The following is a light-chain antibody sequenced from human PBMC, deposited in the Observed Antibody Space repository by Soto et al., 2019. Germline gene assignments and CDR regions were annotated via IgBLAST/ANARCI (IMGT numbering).Light chain of an antibody. CDR2: DAS. V-gene: IGKV3-11*01. CDR3: QQRSNWPPLT. J-gene: IGKJ4*01. CDR1: QSVSRY. Sequence: EIVLTQSPATLSLSPGERATLSCRASQSVSRYLAWYQQKPGQAPRLLFYDASNRATGIPARFSGSGSGTDFTLTISSLEPEDFAVYYCQQRSNWPPLTCGGGTKVEIK.